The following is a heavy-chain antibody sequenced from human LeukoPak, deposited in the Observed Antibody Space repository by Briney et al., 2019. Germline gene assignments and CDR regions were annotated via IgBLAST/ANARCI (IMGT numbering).Heavy chain of an antibody. Sequence: GGSLRLSCAASGFTFSSYGMSWVRQAPGKGLEWVSAISGSGGSTYYADSVKGRFTISRDNAKNSLYLQMNSLRAEDTAVYYCVRDPYSGTYSDYYYYMDVWGKGTTVTVSS. CDR1: GFTFSSYG. CDR3: VRDPYSGTYSDYYYYMDV. J-gene: IGHJ6*03. D-gene: IGHD1-26*01. V-gene: IGHV3-23*01. CDR2: ISGSGGST.